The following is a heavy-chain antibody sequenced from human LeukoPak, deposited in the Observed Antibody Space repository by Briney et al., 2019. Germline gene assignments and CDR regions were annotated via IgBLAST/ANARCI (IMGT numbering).Heavy chain of an antibody. V-gene: IGHV3-30*04. D-gene: IGHD6-13*01. CDR3: ARVERVAAGKMNWFDP. CDR1: GFTFSSYA. J-gene: IGHJ5*02. Sequence: GGSLRLSCAASGFTFSSYAMHWVRQAPGKGLEWVAVISYDGSNKYYADSVKGRFTISRDNSKNTLYLQMNSLRAEDTAVYYCARVERVAAGKMNWFDPWGQGTLVTVSS. CDR2: ISYDGSNK.